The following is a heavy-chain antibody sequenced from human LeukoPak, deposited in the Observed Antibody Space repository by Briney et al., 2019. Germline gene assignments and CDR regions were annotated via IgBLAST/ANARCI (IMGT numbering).Heavy chain of an antibody. CDR2: IIPIFGTA. D-gene: IGHD5-24*01. CDR3: ATPLPGDGYNLPFDY. V-gene: IGHV1-69*13. CDR1: GGTFSSYA. J-gene: IGHJ4*02. Sequence: GASVKVSCKASGGTFSSYAISWVRQAPGQGLEWMGGIIPIFGTANYAQKFQGRVTITADESTSTAYMELSSLRSEDTAVYYCATPLPGDGYNLPFDYWGQGTLVTVSS.